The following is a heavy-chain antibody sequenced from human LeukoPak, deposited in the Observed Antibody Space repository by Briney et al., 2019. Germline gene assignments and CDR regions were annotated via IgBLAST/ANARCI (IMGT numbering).Heavy chain of an antibody. J-gene: IGHJ4*02. D-gene: IGHD3-3*01. CDR3: ASQNNRRITIFGVVISPFDY. CDR1: GYSISSGYY. Sequence: PSETLSLTCAASGYSISSGYYWGWIRQPPGKGLEWIGSIYHSGSTYYNPSLKSRVTISVDTSKNQFSLKLSSVTAADTAVYYCASQNNRRITIFGVVISPFDYWGQGTLVTVSS. V-gene: IGHV4-38-2*01. CDR2: IYHSGST.